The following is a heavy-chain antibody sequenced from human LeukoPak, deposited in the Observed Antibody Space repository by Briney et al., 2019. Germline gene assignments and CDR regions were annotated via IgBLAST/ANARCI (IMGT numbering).Heavy chain of an antibody. Sequence: GGSLRLSCAASGFTFSSYSMNWVRQAPGKGLEWVSYISSSSSTIYYADSVKGRFTISRDNAKNSLYLQMNSLRAEDTAVYYCARDLGQSIAAAGTDGMDVWGQGTTVTVSS. CDR1: GFTFSSYS. V-gene: IGHV3-48*04. CDR2: ISSSSSTI. D-gene: IGHD6-13*01. CDR3: ARDLGQSIAAAGTDGMDV. J-gene: IGHJ6*02.